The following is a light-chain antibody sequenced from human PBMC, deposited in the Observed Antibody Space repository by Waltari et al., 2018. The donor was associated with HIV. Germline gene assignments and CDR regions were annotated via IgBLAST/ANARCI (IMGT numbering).Light chain of an antibody. CDR3: QQFKTYPLT. Sequence: AIQLTQSPSSLSASVGDRVTITCRASQGIGSALAWYQQIPGKTPNLLIYAASSLKEGVPSRFIGSGSGTDFALTISSLQPEDFATYYCQQFKTYPLTFGPGTKVDI. J-gene: IGKJ3*01. CDR1: QGIGSA. CDR2: AAS. V-gene: IGKV1-13*02.